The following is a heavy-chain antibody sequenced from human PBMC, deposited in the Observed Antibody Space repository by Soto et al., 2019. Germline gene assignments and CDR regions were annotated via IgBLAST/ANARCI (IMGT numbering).Heavy chain of an antibody. CDR2: IYYSGST. V-gene: IGHV4-59*01. CDR3: ARHSAIGDWLFHYYYYMDV. D-gene: IGHD3-9*01. CDR1: GGSISSYY. Sequence: SETLSLTCTVSGGSISSYYWSWIRQPPGKGLEWIGYIYYSGSTNYNPSLKSRVTISVDTSKNQFSLKLSSVTAADTAVYYCARHSAIGDWLFHYYYYMDVWGKGTTVTVSS. J-gene: IGHJ6*03.